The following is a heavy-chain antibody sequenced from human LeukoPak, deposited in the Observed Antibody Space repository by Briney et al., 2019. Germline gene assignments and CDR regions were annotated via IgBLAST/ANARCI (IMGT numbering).Heavy chain of an antibody. V-gene: IGHV1-2*06. CDR1: VYTFTGYY. Sequence: ASVKVSCKASVYTFTGYYMHWVRQAPGQGLEGVGRINPNSGGTNYAQKFQGRVTMTRDTSISTAYMELSRLRSDDTAVYYCARGLGYCSGGSCYYMDVWGKGTTVTVSS. CDR2: INPNSGGT. J-gene: IGHJ6*03. D-gene: IGHD2-15*01. CDR3: ARGLGYCSGGSCYYMDV.